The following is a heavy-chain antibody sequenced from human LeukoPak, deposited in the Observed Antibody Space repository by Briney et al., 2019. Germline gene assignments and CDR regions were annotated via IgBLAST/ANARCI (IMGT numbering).Heavy chain of an antibody. CDR3: ASEYCGGDCYLDY. Sequence: SETLSLTCTVSGGSISSSSYYWGWIRQPPGKGLEWIGSIYYSGSTYYNPSLKSRVTISVDTSKNQSSLKLSSVTAADTAVYYCASEYCGGDCYLDYWGQGTLVTVSS. D-gene: IGHD2-21*02. J-gene: IGHJ4*02. CDR2: IYYSGST. V-gene: IGHV4-39*01. CDR1: GGSISSSSYY.